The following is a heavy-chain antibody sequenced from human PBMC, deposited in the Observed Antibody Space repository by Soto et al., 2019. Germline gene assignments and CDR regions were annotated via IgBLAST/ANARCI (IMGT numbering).Heavy chain of an antibody. CDR1: GYNFTSYT. CDR2: ISAYNGNT. CDR3: ARVVGARGHWFDP. Sequence: VQLVPSGAEVKKPGASLKVSCKASGYNFTSYTITWVRQAPGQGLEWMGRISAYNGNTNYAQQLKGRVTRTTDTSTSTAYMEQRSLRSDETAVFHCARVVGARGHWFDPWGQGTLVTVSS. V-gene: IGHV1-18*01. J-gene: IGHJ5*02. D-gene: IGHD1-26*01.